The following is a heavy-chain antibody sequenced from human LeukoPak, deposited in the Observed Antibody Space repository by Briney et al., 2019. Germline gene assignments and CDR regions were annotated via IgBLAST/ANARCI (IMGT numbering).Heavy chain of an antibody. J-gene: IGHJ2*01. CDR1: GFTVSSNY. V-gene: IGHV3-53*01. D-gene: IGHD2-2*01. CDR2: IYSGGST. CDR3: ARESTSWYFDL. Sequence: GGPLRLSCAASGFTVSSNYMSWVRQAPGKGLEWVSVIYSGGSTYYADSVKGRFTISRDNSKNTLYLQMNSLRAEDTAVYYCARESTSWYFDLWGRGTLVTVSS.